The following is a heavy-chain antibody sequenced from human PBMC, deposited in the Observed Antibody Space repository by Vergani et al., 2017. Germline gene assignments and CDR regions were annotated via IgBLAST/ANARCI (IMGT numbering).Heavy chain of an antibody. CDR1: GYTFIGYY. D-gene: IGHD4-11*01. Sequence: QVQLVQSGAEVKKPGASVKVFCKASGYTFIGYYLHWVRQAPGQGLVWMGWINPNSGGTNYAQKFQGRVTMTRDTSISTAYMELSRLRSDDTAVYYCARVATVSTWATLKYWGQGTLVTVSS. V-gene: IGHV1-2*02. CDR2: INPNSGGT. J-gene: IGHJ4*02. CDR3: ARVATVSTWATLKY.